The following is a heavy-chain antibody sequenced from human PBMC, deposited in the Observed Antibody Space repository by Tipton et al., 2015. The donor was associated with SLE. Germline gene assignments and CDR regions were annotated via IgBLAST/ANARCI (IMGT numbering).Heavy chain of an antibody. Sequence: TLSLTCTVSGVSITDSYWSGIRQPPGKGLEWIGYIYYTGNTNYSPSLKSRVTLSLDTSKSQLSLNLSSVTAEDTAMYYCARDTLGPFDYWAQGILVTVSS. CDR2: IYYTGNT. D-gene: IGHD1-26*01. CDR3: ARDTLGPFDY. V-gene: IGHV4-59*01. J-gene: IGHJ4*02. CDR1: GVSITDSY.